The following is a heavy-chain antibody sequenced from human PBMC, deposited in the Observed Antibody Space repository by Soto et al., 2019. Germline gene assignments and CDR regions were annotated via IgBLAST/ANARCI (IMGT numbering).Heavy chain of an antibody. CDR2: IIPIFGTA. Sequence: QVQLVQSGAEVKKPGSSVKVSCKASGGTFSSYAISWVRQAPGQGLEWMGGIIPIFGTANYAKKFQGRVTITADKSTSTAYMELSSLRSEDTAVYYCARDWGIAGYYYYGMDVWGQGTTVTVSS. CDR1: GGTFSSYA. D-gene: IGHD3-16*01. CDR3: ARDWGIAGYYYYGMDV. V-gene: IGHV1-69*06. J-gene: IGHJ6*02.